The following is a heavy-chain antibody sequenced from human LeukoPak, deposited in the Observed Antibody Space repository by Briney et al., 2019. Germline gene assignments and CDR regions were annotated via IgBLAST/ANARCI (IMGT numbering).Heavy chain of an antibody. CDR1: GGTFNIYA. CDR2: IVPQFGTP. CDR3: AREAIPFLANLSVNYWHLDL. V-gene: IGHV1-69*06. Sequence: GASVKVSFKPTGGTFNIYAITWVRQAPGQGLEYMGLIVPQFGTPNYARNFQVRVSITADKSTNTVYMELTSLRSEDTAVYFCAREAIPFLANLSVNYWHLDLWGRGSLVTVSS. D-gene: IGHD3-3*02. J-gene: IGHJ2*01.